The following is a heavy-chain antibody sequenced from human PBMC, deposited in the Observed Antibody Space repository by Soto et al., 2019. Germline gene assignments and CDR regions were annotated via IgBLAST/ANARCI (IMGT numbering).Heavy chain of an antibody. CDR2: ISAYNGNT. D-gene: IGHD2-8*01. CDR1: GYTFTSYG. V-gene: IGHV1-18*01. Sequence: QVQLVQSGAEVKKPGASEKVSCKASGYTFTSYGISWVRQAPGQGLEWMGWISAYNGNTNYAQKLQGRVTMTTDTSTSTAYMELRSLRSDDTAVYYCATQGYCTNGVCDYYYYGMDVWGQGTTVTVSS. J-gene: IGHJ6*02. CDR3: ATQGYCTNGVCDYYYYGMDV.